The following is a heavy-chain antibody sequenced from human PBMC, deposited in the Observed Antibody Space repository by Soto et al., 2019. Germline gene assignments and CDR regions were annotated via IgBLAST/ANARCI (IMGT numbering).Heavy chain of an antibody. CDR2: IGTAGDT. J-gene: IGHJ4*02. CDR3: ARGSRTVRNYDFWSGPIDY. D-gene: IGHD3-3*01. Sequence: GGSLRLSCAASGFTFSSYDMHWVRQATGKGLEWVSAIGTAGDTYYPGSVKGRFTISRENAKNSLYLQMNSLRAEDTAVYYCARGSRTVRNYDFWSGPIDYWGQGTPVTAPQ. V-gene: IGHV3-13*01. CDR1: GFTFSSYD.